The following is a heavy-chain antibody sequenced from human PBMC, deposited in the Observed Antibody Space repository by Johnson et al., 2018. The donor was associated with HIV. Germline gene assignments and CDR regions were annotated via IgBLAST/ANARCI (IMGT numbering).Heavy chain of an antibody. CDR1: GFTFSTYA. CDR2: ISNNGDNT. D-gene: IGHD7-27*01. CDR3: AGAGDHDAFDI. J-gene: IGHJ3*02. Sequence: VQLVESGGGLVQPGKSLRLSCAASGFTFSTYAMHWVRQAPGKGLEYVSAISNNGDNTYYANSVKGRLTISRDNSKNMLYLQMNSLRAEDTAVYYCAGAGDHDAFDIWGQGTMVTVSS. V-gene: IGHV3-64*01.